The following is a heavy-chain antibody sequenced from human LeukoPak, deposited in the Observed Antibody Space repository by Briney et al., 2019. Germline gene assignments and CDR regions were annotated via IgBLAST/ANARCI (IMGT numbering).Heavy chain of an antibody. CDR3: AKLED. V-gene: IGHV3-23*01. CDR2: ISGSGRST. D-gene: IGHD1-1*01. CDR1: GFTFSSYA. Sequence: GGSLRLSCAASGFTFSSYAMSWVRQAPGKGLEWVSTISGSGRSTYYADSVKGRFTISRDNSKNTVYLQLSNLRVADTAVYYCAKLEDWGQGTLVAVSS. J-gene: IGHJ4*02.